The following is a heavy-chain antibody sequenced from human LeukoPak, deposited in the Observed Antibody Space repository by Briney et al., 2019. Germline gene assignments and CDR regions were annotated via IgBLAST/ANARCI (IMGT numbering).Heavy chain of an antibody. CDR1: GYSFTTDW. V-gene: IGHV5-51*01. CDR2: IYPGDSDT. CDR3: ARRQGCSSTSCPPDS. Sequence: GESLKISCRGSGYSFTTDWIGWVRQMRGKGLDWMGIIYPGDSDTRYSPSFHGQVPMSAHKSINTAYLQWSSLQASDTAMYYCARRQGCSSTSCPPDSWGQGTLVTVSS. D-gene: IGHD2-2*01. J-gene: IGHJ4*02.